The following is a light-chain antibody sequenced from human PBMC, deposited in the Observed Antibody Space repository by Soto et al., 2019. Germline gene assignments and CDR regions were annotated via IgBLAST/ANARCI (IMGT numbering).Light chain of an antibody. V-gene: IGLV2-14*01. CDR2: HVS. CDR1: SSDVGGYNY. CDR3: SSYTSTRTYV. Sequence: QSALTQPASVSGSPGQSITISCTGTSSDVGGYNYVSWYQQYPGKAPKLMIYHVSNRPSGVSNRFSGSKSGNSASLTISGLQAEDEGDYYCSSYTSTRTYVFRTRTKVTVL. J-gene: IGLJ1*01.